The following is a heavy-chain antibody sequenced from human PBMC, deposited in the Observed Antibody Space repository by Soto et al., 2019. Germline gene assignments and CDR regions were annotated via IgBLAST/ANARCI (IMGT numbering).Heavy chain of an antibody. Sequence: PGGSLRLSCAASGFTFSSYAMSWVRQAPGKGLEWVSAISVSGGSTYYADSVKGRFTISRDNSKNTLYLQMNSLRAEDTAVYYCAKSPSGSYYGATLPADYWGQGTLVTVSS. D-gene: IGHD1-26*01. CDR1: GFTFSSYA. CDR3: AKSPSGSYYGATLPADY. J-gene: IGHJ4*02. CDR2: ISVSGGST. V-gene: IGHV3-23*01.